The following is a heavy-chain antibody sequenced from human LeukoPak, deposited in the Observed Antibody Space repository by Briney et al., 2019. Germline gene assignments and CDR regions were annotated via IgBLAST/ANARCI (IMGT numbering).Heavy chain of an antibody. CDR2: ISSSDSTK. Sequence: GGSLRLSCAASGFTFSAYEMHWVRQAPGKGLEWISYISSSDSTKYYTDSVKGRFTISRDNAKNSLYLQMNSLRAEDTAVYYCARDAPSIAAAGTYYYYYMDVWGKGTTVTVSS. CDR3: ARDAPSIAAAGTYYYYYMDV. J-gene: IGHJ6*03. CDR1: GFTFSAYE. V-gene: IGHV3-48*03. D-gene: IGHD6-13*01.